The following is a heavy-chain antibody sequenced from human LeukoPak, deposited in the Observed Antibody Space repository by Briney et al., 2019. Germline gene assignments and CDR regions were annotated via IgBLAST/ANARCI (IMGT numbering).Heavy chain of an antibody. CDR1: GFTFSDYG. CDR2: ISYDGGNK. D-gene: IGHD3-10*01. CDR3: AKVFEVRGARRPKDY. J-gene: IGHJ4*02. Sequence: GGSLRLSCAASGFTFSDYGMHWVRQAPGKGLEWVALISYDGGNKFYADPVRDRFTISRDNSKNTLFLQMNSLRIEDTAVHYCAKVFEVRGARRPKDYWGQGTLVIVSS. V-gene: IGHV3-30*18.